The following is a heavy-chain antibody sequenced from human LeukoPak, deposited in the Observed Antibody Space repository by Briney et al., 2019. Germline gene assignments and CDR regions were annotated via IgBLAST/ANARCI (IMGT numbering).Heavy chain of an antibody. Sequence: ASVKVSCKASGYTFTSYGISWVRQAPGQGLEWMGWISAYNGNTNYAQKLQGRVTMTTDTSTSTAYMELRSLRSDDTAVYYCAKRGIDYYYYYMDVWGKGTTVTVSS. CDR3: AKRGIDYYYYYMDV. D-gene: IGHD7-27*01. V-gene: IGHV1-18*01. J-gene: IGHJ6*03. CDR2: ISAYNGNT. CDR1: GYTFTSYG.